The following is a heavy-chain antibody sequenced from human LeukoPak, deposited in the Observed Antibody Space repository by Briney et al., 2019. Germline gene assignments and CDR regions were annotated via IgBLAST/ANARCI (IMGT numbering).Heavy chain of an antibody. J-gene: IGHJ4*02. CDR2: ISYDGSNK. D-gene: IGHD2-15*01. V-gene: IGHV3-30*18. CDR1: GFTFSSYG. Sequence: PGGSLRLSCAASGFTFSSYGMHWVRQAPGTGLEWVAVISYDGSNKYYADSVKGRFTISRDNSKNTLYLQMNSLRAEDTAVYYCAKDRLRYCSGGSCYAFDYWGQGTLVTVSS. CDR3: AKDRLRYCSGGSCYAFDY.